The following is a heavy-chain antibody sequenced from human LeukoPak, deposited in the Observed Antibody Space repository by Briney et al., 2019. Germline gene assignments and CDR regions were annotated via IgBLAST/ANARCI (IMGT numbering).Heavy chain of an antibody. CDR2: INSDGSST. D-gene: IGHD2-15*01. Sequence: PGGSLRLSCAASGFTFSSYWMYWVRQAPGKGLVWVSYINSDGSSTSYADSVKGRFTISRDNAKNTLYLQMNSLRAEDTAVYYCARDPCSGGSCYDAFDIWGQGTMVTVSS. V-gene: IGHV3-74*01. CDR1: GFTFSSYW. J-gene: IGHJ3*02. CDR3: ARDPCSGGSCYDAFDI.